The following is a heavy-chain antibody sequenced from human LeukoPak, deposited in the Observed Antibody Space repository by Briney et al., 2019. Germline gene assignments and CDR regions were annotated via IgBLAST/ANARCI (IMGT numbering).Heavy chain of an antibody. D-gene: IGHD2-2*01. J-gene: IGHJ4*02. CDR1: GFALSSYW. CDR3: ARVYQSTSGRAIDY. CDR2: IKQDGSAK. Sequence: GGSLGLSCAASGFALSSYWMSWVRQAPGKGLEWVANIKQDGSAKDYVDSVKGRFTISRENAKNSLYLQMNSLRVDDTAIYYCARVYQSTSGRAIDYWGQGTLVTVSS. V-gene: IGHV3-7*01.